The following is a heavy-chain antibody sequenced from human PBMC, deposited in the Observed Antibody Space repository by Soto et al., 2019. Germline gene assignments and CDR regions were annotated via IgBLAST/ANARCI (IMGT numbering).Heavy chain of an antibody. V-gene: IGHV4-59*01. CDR1: GGSISSYY. CDR2: IYYSGST. Sequence: SETLSLTCTVSGGSISSYYWSWIRQPPGKGLEWIGYIYYSGSTNYNPSLKSRVTISVDTSKNQFSLKLSSVTAADTAVYYCASSIVGATRFDYWGQRTLVTVS. CDR3: ASSIVGATRFDY. J-gene: IGHJ4*02. D-gene: IGHD1-26*01.